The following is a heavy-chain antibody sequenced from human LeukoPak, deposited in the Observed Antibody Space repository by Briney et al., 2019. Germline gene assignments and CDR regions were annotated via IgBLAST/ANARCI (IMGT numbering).Heavy chain of an antibody. J-gene: IGHJ4*02. CDR2: THYTGKN. D-gene: IGHD3-10*01. Sequence: SETLSLTCSVSGDSISGPYWNWIRQSPGRGLEWIGYTHYTGKNNYNPSLKSRLTMSVDTSNNQVYLRLSSVTAADTAVYYCGRNLGSGSDHWGQGTLVTVSS. V-gene: IGHV4-59*11. CDR3: GRNLGSGSDH. CDR1: GDSISGPY.